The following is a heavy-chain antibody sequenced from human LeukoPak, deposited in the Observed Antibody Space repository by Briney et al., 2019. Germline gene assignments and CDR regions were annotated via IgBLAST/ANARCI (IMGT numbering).Heavy chain of an antibody. D-gene: IGHD2-2*01. J-gene: IGHJ4*02. CDR3: ARSIYQLLRFDY. CDR2: IHYSGST. V-gene: IGHV4-59*02. CDR1: GGSVINYY. Sequence: SETLSLICTLSGGSVINYYWSWIRQSPGKGLEWIGNIHYSGSTKYNPSLKSRVTISIDTAKNDFSLNLKFVTAADTAVYYCARSIYQLLRFDYWGQGTLVTVSS.